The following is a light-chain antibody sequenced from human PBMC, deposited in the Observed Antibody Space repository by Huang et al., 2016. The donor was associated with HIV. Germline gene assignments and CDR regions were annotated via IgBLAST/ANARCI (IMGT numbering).Light chain of an antibody. J-gene: IGKJ2*01. CDR3: LQTNSFPYT. CDR2: AAS. CDR1: QGIDSW. V-gene: IGKV1D-12*01. Sequence: DIQMTQSPSSVTASVGDRVTITCRASQGIDSWLAWYQQRPGKAPKGLIYAASSLQGGVTSSFSGSGSGTDFSLTINTLQPEDFATYYCLQTNSFPYTFGQGTNLEI.